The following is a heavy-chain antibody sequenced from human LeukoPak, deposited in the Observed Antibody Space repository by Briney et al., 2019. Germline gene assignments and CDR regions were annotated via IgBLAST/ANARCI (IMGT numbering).Heavy chain of an antibody. J-gene: IGHJ3*02. CDR3: ARDQVVVVPAAIRTGAFDI. D-gene: IGHD2-2*02. Sequence: GASVKVSCKASGGTFSSYAISWVRQAPGQGLEWMGGIIPIFGTANYAQKFQGRVTITADESTSTAYMELSSLRSEDTAVYYCARDQVVVVPAAIRTGAFDIWGQGTMVTVPS. CDR1: GGTFSSYA. V-gene: IGHV1-69*13. CDR2: IIPIFGTA.